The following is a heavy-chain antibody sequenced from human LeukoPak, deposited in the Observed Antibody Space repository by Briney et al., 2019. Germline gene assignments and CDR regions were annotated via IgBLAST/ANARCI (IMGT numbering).Heavy chain of an antibody. Sequence: PSETLSLTCTVSGGSISSGGYYWSWIRQPPGKGLEWIGYIYHSGSTYYNPSLKSRVTISVDRSKNQFSLKLSSVTAADTAVYYCAREYYYDSSGYPPEAFDIWGQGTMVTVSS. J-gene: IGHJ3*02. CDR1: GGSISSGGYY. CDR2: IYHSGST. V-gene: IGHV4-30-2*01. D-gene: IGHD3-22*01. CDR3: AREYYYDSSGYPPEAFDI.